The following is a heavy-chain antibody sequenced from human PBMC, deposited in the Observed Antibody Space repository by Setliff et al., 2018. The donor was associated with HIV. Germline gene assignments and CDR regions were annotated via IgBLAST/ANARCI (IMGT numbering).Heavy chain of an antibody. CDR3: ARFDVTPMTTRDY. CDR1: GGSFSNYY. CDR2: IHHTGHI. V-gene: IGHV4-34*01. J-gene: IGHJ4*02. D-gene: IGHD4-17*01. Sequence: SETLSLTCTVYGGSFSNYYTNWSRQPPGRGLEWIGEIHHTGHINYNPSFKSRVTMSLDMSTNQFSLKMASMTAADSAVYYCARFDVTPMTTRDYWGQGTQVTVSS.